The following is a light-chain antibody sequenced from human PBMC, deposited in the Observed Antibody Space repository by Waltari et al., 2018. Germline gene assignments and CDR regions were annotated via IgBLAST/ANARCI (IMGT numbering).Light chain of an antibody. V-gene: IGLV2-14*03. CDR2: DVS. J-gene: IGLJ1*01. Sequence: QSALTQPASVSGSPGQSITISCPGTTSDVGGYDYVSWYQQHPGKAPKLMTYDVSYRPSGVSNRFSGSKSGNTASLTISGLQDEDEADYYCTSYTSSGTCVFGSGTKVTVL. CDR3: TSYTSSGTCV. CDR1: TSDVGGYDY.